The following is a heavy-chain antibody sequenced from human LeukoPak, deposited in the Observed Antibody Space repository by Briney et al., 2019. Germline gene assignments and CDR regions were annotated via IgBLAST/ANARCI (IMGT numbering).Heavy chain of an antibody. CDR1: GFTFSSYA. D-gene: IGHD3-16*01. CDR3: ARGAPQFGPKRYYGMDV. CDR2: ISYDGSNK. V-gene: IGHV3-30*04. Sequence: GGSLRLSCAAAGFTFSSYAMQWVRQAPGKGLEWVAVISYDGSNKYYADSVKGRFTISRDNSKNTLYLQMNSLRAEDTAVYYCARGAPQFGPKRYYGMDVWGQGTTVTVSS. J-gene: IGHJ6*02.